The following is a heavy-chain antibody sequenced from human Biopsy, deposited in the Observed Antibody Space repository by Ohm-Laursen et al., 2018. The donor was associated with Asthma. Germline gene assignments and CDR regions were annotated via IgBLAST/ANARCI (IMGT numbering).Heavy chain of an antibody. V-gene: IGHV1-24*01. CDR1: GYSLTDLS. CDR3: ASDFPKDYVRYNFQF. J-gene: IGHJ4*02. D-gene: IGHD4-17*01. Sequence: ASVKVSCKLSGYSLTDLSMHWVRQAPGQGLEWMGGHDHEEGGTVNTRRFQGRVTMTEDTSTDTAYMELSSLSSDDTAVYYCASDFPKDYVRYNFQFWGQGTLVTVSS. CDR2: HDHEEGGT.